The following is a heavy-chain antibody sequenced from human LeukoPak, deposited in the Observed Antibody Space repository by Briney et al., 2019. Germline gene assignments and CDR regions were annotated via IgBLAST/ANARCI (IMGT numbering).Heavy chain of an antibody. V-gene: IGHV3-7*01. CDR3: ARNRLSKDY. CDR1: GFTFSSHW. Sequence: GGSLRLSCAASGFTFSSHWMSWVRQAPGKGLEWVANIKEDGSEKYYVDSVKGRFTISRDNAKNSLYLQMNSLKAEDTAVYDCARNRLSKDYWGQGTLVTVSS. J-gene: IGHJ4*02. D-gene: IGHD4-11*01. CDR2: IKEDGSEK.